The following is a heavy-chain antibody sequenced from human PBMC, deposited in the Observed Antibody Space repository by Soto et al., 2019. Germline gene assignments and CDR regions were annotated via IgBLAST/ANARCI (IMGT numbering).Heavy chain of an antibody. CDR1: GFAFIRYS. J-gene: IGHJ4*02. Sequence: QVQLVESGGGVVQPGRSLRLSCAASGFAFIRYSMHWVRQAPGKGLEWVAVTSDDGSNKYYADSVKGRFTISRDNSKNTLYLQMNSLRAEDTAMYYCAREGQRIGEWVYWGQGTPVTVSS. D-gene: IGHD3-10*01. CDR3: AREGQRIGEWVY. V-gene: IGHV3-30-3*01. CDR2: TSDDGSNK.